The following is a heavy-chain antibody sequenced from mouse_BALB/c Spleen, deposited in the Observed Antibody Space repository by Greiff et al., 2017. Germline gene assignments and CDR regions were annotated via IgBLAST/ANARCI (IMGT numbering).Heavy chain of an antibody. D-gene: IGHD2-3*01. CDR2: IFPGTGTT. J-gene: IGHJ3*01. CDR1: GYTFTSYW. V-gene: IGHV1S132*01. CDR3: ARREVYDGYPWFAY. Sequence: VQLQQSGAELVKPGASVKLSCKTSGYTFTSYWIQWVKQRPGQGLGWIGEIFPGTGTTYYNEKFKGKATLTIDTSSSTAYMQLSSLTSEDSAVYFCARREVYDGYPWFAYWGQGTLVTVSA.